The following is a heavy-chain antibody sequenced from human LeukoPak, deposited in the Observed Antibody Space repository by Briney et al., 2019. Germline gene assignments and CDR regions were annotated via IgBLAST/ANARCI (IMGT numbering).Heavy chain of an antibody. J-gene: IGHJ4*02. CDR1: GYSISSGYY. V-gene: IGHV4-38-2*01. Sequence: PSETLSLTCAVSGYSISSGYYWGWIRQPPGKGLEWIGSIYHSGSTYYNPSLKSRVTISVDTSKNQFSLKLSSVTAADTAVYYCARPRYSSSQFDYWGQRTLVTVSS. D-gene: IGHD6-13*01. CDR2: IYHSGST. CDR3: ARPRYSSSQFDY.